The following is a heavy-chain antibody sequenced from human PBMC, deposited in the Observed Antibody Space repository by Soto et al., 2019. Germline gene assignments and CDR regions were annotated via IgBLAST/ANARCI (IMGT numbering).Heavy chain of an antibody. CDR2: ISGSEDNI. D-gene: IGHD5-12*01. CDR1: GFPFSNYY. Sequence: GGSLRLSCVASGFPFSNYYMDWVRQAPGKGLEWVAVISGSEDNIHYADSVKGRFTISRDNSKNTLYLQMNSLRAEDTAVYYCARVGSPYGYNSQSFDYWGQGTLVTAPQ. CDR3: ARVGSPYGYNSQSFDY. V-gene: IGHV3-23*01. J-gene: IGHJ4*02.